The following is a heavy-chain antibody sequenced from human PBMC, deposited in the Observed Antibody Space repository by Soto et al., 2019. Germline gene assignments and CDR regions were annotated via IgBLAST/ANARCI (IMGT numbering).Heavy chain of an antibody. V-gene: IGHV5-51*01. CDR1: GYSFTNYW. CDR3: ASFRSSSSVKYFQH. D-gene: IGHD6-6*01. J-gene: IGHJ1*01. CDR2: IYPGDSDT. Sequence: GESLKISCKGSGYSFTNYWIGWVRQMPGKGLEWMGIIYPGDSDTRYSPSFQGQVTISVDRSTSTAYLQWSSLKASDTAMYYCASFRSSSSVKYFQHWGQGTLVTVSS.